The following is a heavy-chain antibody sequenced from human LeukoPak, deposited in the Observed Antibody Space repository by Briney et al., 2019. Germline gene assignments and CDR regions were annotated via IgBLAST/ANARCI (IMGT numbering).Heavy chain of an antibody. Sequence: GASVKVSCKASGYTFSSYGISWVRQAPGQGLEWMGIIFTSGGSTSFAEKFQGRVTITRDTSTSTVYMELSSLRSEDTAVYYCAREEKGGLFDYWGQGTLVTVSS. D-gene: IGHD1-26*01. CDR1: GYTFSSYG. V-gene: IGHV1-46*01. J-gene: IGHJ4*02. CDR2: IFTSGGST. CDR3: AREEKGGLFDY.